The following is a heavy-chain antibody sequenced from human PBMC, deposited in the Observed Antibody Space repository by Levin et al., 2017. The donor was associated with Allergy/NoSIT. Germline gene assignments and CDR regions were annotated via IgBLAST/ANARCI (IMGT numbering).Heavy chain of an antibody. J-gene: IGHJ5*02. CDR3: SRSLYYDTSRSTRKGVGVS. CDR1: GFTFSSYA. V-gene: IGHV3-30*04. Sequence: LSLPCAASGFTFSSYAMHWVRQAPGKGLDWVAVISYDGGEKYYADSVKGRFTISRDNARNTLYLQMNSLRAEDTAVYYCSRSLYYDTSRSTRKGVGVSWGQGTLVTVSS. CDR2: ISYDGGEK. D-gene: IGHD3-16*01.